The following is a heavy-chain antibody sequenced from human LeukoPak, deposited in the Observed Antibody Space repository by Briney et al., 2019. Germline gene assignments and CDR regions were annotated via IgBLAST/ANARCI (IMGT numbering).Heavy chain of an antibody. Sequence: GESLKISCKGSGYSFTSYWIGWVRQMPGKGPEWMGIIYPGDSDTRYSPSFQGQVTISADKSISTAYLQWSSLKASDTAMYYCARHETAMALPSYMDVWGKGTTVTVSS. CDR1: GYSFTSYW. V-gene: IGHV5-51*01. CDR2: IYPGDSDT. J-gene: IGHJ6*03. D-gene: IGHD5-18*01. CDR3: ARHETAMALPSYMDV.